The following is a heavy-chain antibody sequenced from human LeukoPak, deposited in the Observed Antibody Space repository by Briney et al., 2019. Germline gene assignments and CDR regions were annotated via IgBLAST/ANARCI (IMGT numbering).Heavy chain of an antibody. J-gene: IGHJ6*02. CDR2: IYYSGGT. Sequence: SETLSFTCTVSGGSISSGDYYWSWIRQPPGKGLEWIGYIYYSGGTYYNPSLKSRVTISVDTSKNQFSLKLSSVTAADTAVYYCAREDPSRYGMDVWGQGTTVTVSS. V-gene: IGHV4-30-4*01. CDR1: GGSISSGDYY. CDR3: AREDPSRYGMDV.